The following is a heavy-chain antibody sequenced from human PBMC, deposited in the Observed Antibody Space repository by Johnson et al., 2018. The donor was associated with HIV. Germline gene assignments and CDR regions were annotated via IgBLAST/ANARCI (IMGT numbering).Heavy chain of an antibody. Sequence: VQLVESGGGLVQPGGSLRLSCAASGFTFSSYAMSWVRQAPGKGLEWVSAISGSGGSTYYADSVKGRFPISRDNAKNSLYLQMNGLRAEDTALYHCARVSTGTGAFDIWGQGTMVSVSS. CDR3: ARVSTGTGAFDI. D-gene: IGHD1-7*01. CDR1: GFTFSSYA. V-gene: IGHV3-23*04. CDR2: ISGSGGST. J-gene: IGHJ3*02.